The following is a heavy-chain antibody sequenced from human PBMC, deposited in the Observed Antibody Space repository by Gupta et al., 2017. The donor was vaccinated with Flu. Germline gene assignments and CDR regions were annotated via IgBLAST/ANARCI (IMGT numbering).Heavy chain of an antibody. D-gene: IGHD6-19*01. CDR3: AHSRSMARAGYSSGWYLSRDYYYYGMDV. V-gene: IGHV2-5*01. Sequence: KALEWLALIYWNDDKRYSPSLKSRLTITKDTSKNQVVLTMTNMDPVDTATYYCAHSRSMARAGYSSGWYLSRDYYYYGMDVWGQGTTVTVSS. J-gene: IGHJ6*02. CDR2: IYWNDDK.